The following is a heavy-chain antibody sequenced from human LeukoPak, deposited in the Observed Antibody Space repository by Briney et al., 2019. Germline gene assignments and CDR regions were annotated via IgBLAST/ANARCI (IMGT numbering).Heavy chain of an antibody. J-gene: IGHJ5*02. V-gene: IGHV4-30-2*01. CDR3: ARVVVSVTRYFDP. D-gene: IGHD2-15*01. Sequence: SGTLSLTCAVSGDSLSSSSRYSWSWIRQPPGKGLEWIGYIYHGGSTHYNPSLKSRVTISVDRSKNQFSLNLNSATAADTAVYYCARVVVSVTRYFDPWGQGTLVTVSS. CDR2: IYHGGST. CDR1: GDSLSSSSRYS.